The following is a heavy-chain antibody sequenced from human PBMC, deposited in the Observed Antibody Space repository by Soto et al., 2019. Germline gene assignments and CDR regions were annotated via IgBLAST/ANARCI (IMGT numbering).Heavy chain of an antibody. J-gene: IGHJ5*02. CDR1: GGTFSIYT. D-gene: IGHD2-15*01. CDR2: SA. Sequence: QVQLVQSGAEVKKPGSSVKVSCKASGGTFSIYTISWVRQAPGQGLEWMGGSANSAQKCQGRLTVTADESTSTVYLELSSPTSEDTAVYYCAREGPPDIAWFDPWGQGTLVSVSS. CDR3: AREGPPDIAWFDP. V-gene: IGHV1-69*01.